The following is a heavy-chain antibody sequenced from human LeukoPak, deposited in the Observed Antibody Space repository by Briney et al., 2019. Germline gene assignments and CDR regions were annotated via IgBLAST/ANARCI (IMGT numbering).Heavy chain of an antibody. CDR2: INQSGST. CDR3: SRRGQLPFDY. CDR1: GGSFSGYY. Sequence: TSETLSLTCAVYGGSFSGYYWSWIRQPPGMGLEWIGEINQSGSTNYSPSLKSRVTISVDTSKNQFSLKLSSMTAADTAVYYCSRRGQLPFDYWGQGTLVTVSS. J-gene: IGHJ4*02. D-gene: IGHD2-2*01. V-gene: IGHV4-34*01.